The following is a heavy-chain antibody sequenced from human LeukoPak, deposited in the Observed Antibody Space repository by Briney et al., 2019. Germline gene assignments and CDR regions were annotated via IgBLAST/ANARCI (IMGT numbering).Heavy chain of an antibody. J-gene: IGHJ3*02. CDR1: GGSISSSSYY. CDR2: IYYSGST. V-gene: IGHV4-39*07. Sequence: SETLSLTCTVSGGSISSSSYYWGWIRQPPGKGLEWIGSIYYSGSTYYNPSLKSRVTISVDTSKNQFSLKLSSVTAADTAVYYCVRVHVNSGYYFGDAFDIWGQGTMVTVSS. CDR3: VRVHVNSGYYFGDAFDI. D-gene: IGHD3-22*01.